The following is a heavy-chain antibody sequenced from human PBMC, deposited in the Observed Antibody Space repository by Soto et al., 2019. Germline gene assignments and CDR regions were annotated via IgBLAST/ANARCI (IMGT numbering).Heavy chain of an antibody. CDR2: INPSGGST. D-gene: IGHD2-15*01. J-gene: IGHJ4*02. Sequence: GASVKVSCKASGYTFTSYYMHWVRQAPGQGLEWMGIINPSGGSTSYAQKFQGRVTMTRDTSTSTVYMELSSLRSEDTAVYYCARVHRYCSGGSCMIPLDYWGQGTLVTVSS. CDR1: GYTFTSYY. V-gene: IGHV1-46*03. CDR3: ARVHRYCSGGSCMIPLDY.